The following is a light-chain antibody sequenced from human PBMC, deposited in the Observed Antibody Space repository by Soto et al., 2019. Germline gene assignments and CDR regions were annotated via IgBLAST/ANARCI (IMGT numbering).Light chain of an antibody. Sequence: EIVKMPSPATPSVSPGERATLSCRASQSVSSNLAWYQQKPGQAPRLLIYGASTRATGIPARFSGSGSGTEFTPTISSLQSEDFAVYYCQQYNNWPPWTFGQGTKVDIK. CDR1: QSVSSN. V-gene: IGKV3-15*01. CDR3: QQYNNWPPWT. CDR2: GAS. J-gene: IGKJ1*01.